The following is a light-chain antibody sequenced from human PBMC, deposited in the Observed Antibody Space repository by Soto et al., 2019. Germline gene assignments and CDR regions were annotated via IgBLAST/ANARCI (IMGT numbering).Light chain of an antibody. V-gene: IGLV2-14*01. Sequence: QSVLTQPASVSGSPGQSITISCTGTSSDVGGYNYVSRYQQHPGKAPKLMIYDVSNRPSGVSNRFSGSKSDNTASLTISGLQAEDEADYYCISYTSSTTPVVFGGGTQLTVL. CDR2: DVS. J-gene: IGLJ2*01. CDR3: ISYTSSTTPVV. CDR1: SSDVGGYNY.